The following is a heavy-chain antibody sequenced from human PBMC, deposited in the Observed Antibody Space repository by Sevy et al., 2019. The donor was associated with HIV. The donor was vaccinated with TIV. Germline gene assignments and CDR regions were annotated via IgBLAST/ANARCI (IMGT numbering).Heavy chain of an antibody. D-gene: IGHD3-3*01. CDR3: ARAYYDFWGGYYPRSPYYYYGMDV. V-gene: IGHV3-11*06. Sequence: GGSLRLSCAASGFTFSDYYMSWIRQAPGKGLEWVSYISSSSSYTNYADSVKGRFTISRDNAKNSLYLQMNSLRAEDTAVYYCARAYYDFWGGYYPRSPYYYYGMDVWGQGTTVTVSS. CDR1: GFTFSDYY. CDR2: ISSSSSYT. J-gene: IGHJ6*02.